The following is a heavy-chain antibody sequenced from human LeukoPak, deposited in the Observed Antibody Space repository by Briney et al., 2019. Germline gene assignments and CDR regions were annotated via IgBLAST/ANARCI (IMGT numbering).Heavy chain of an antibody. CDR3: ERGDHYDIFTGYQTPSHLSEY. CDR1: GYTFTCYY. D-gene: IGHD3-9*01. V-gene: IGHV1-2*02. Sequence: GASVKVSCKASGYTFTCYYVHWVRQAPGQGLEWMGWINPNSGGTNYAQKFQGRVTMTRDTSISTAYTELSRLRSDDTAVYYCERGDHYDIFTGYQTPSHLSEYWGQGTLVTVSS. J-gene: IGHJ4*02. CDR2: INPNSGGT.